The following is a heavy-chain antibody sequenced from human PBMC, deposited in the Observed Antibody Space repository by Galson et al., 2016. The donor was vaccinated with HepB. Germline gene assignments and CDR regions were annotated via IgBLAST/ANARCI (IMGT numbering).Heavy chain of an antibody. CDR2: IYWDDGK. Sequence: PALVKPTQTLTLTCTFSGFSLSTDGVGVGWIRQPPGKALEWLAVIYWDDGKRIGPSLRSRLTITKDTSKNQVVLRMTNMHPVDTATYYCAHRRVVVVPTAPYFFDYWGQGTLVTVSS. V-gene: IGHV2-5*05. J-gene: IGHJ4*02. D-gene: IGHD2-2*01. CDR1: GFSLSTDGVG. CDR3: AHRRVVVVPTAPYFFDY.